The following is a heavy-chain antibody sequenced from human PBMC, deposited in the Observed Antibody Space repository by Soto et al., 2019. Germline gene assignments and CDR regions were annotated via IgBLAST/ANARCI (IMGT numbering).Heavy chain of an antibody. J-gene: IGHJ4*02. CDR2: VSSYTGET. CDR3: ARDSPSSGLLGTNY. D-gene: IGHD3-22*01. V-gene: IGHV1-18*01. CDR1: GYTFTNHG. Sequence: QVQLVQSGAEVKKPGASVKVFCKASGYTFTNHGISWVRQAPGHGLEWLGWVSSYTGETKYAKSLQGRVTMTPDTPTDTAYMELRTLSSDDTAVFYCARDSPSSGLLGTNYWGQGTLVTVSS.